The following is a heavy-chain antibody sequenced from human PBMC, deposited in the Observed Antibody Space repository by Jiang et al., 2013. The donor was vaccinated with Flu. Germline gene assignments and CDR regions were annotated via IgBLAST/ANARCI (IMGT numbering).Heavy chain of an antibody. CDR2: TYYRSKWYI. D-gene: IGHD4-23*01. CDR1: GDSVSSNSGA. Sequence: SQTLSLTCDISGDSVSSNSGAWNWIRQSPSRGLEWLGRTYYRSKWYIDYAVSLKGRININPDTSRNRFSLQSYSVTPEDTAVYYCARDPELHWYFDLWGRGTLVTVSS. V-gene: IGHV6-1*01. CDR3: ARDPELHWYFDL. J-gene: IGHJ2*01.